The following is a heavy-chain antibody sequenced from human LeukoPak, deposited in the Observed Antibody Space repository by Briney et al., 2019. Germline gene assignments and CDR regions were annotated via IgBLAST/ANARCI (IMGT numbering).Heavy chain of an antibody. J-gene: IGHJ4*02. D-gene: IGHD3-10*01. CDR2: TYYRSKWYT. CDR1: GDSFSSNSAA. V-gene: IGHV6-1*01. Sequence: SQTLSLTCAISGDSFSSNSAAWIWIRQSPSRGLEWLGRTYYRSKWYTEYAVSVKSRITINPDTSKNQFSLQPSSVNPEDTAVYYCARLGSGSNYWGQGTLDTVSS. CDR3: ARLGSGSNY.